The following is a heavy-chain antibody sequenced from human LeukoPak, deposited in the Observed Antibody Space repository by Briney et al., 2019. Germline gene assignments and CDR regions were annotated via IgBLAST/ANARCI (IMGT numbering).Heavy chain of an antibody. CDR1: GFTISDHY. V-gene: IGHV3-72*01. CDR3: ARDSRELSLDY. J-gene: IGHJ4*02. CDR2: TRNKANRYST. Sequence: TGGSLRLSCAASGFTISDHYMDWVRQAPGKGLEWVGRTRNKANRYSTEYAASVKGRFTISRDDSKNSLYLQMNSLKTDDTAVYYCARDSRELSLDYWGQGTLVTVSS. D-gene: IGHD3-16*02.